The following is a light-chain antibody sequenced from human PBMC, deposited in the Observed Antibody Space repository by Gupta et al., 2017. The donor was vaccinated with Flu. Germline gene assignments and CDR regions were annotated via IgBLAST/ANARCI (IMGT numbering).Light chain of an antibody. CDR2: AAS. J-gene: IGKJ2*02. CDR3: QHSNRLSRI. CDR1: QSISSY. V-gene: IGKV1-39*01. Sequence: DIQMTQSPSSLSASVGDRVTITCRASQSISSYLNWYQQKPGKAPKLLIYAASRVQSGVPSRFSGSGSGTDFTLTISRLQPEDFATYYCQHSNRLSRIFGQGTKVDIK.